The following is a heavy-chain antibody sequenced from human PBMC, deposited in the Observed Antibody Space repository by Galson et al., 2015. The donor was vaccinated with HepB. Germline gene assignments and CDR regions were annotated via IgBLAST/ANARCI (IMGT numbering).Heavy chain of an antibody. V-gene: IGHV3-30*18. CDR2: ISYDGSSK. CDR1: GFTFSSYG. CDR3: AKDAWGATLNYYYGMDV. Sequence: SLRLSCAASGFTFSSYGMHWVRQAPGKGLEWVAVISYDGSSKYYADSVKGRFTISRDNSKNTLYLQMNSLRAEDTAVYYCAKDAWGATLNYYYGMDVWGQGTTVTVSS. J-gene: IGHJ6*02. D-gene: IGHD1-26*01.